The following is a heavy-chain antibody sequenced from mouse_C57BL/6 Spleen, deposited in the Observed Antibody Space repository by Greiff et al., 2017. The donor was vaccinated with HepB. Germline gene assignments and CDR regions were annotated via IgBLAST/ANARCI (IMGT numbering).Heavy chain of an antibody. Sequence: EVQLQQSGPGLVKPSQSLSLTCSVTGYSITSGYYWNWIRQFPGNKLEWMGYISYDGSNNYNPSLKNRISITRDTSKNQFFLKLNSVTTEDTATYYCARDWGTLHWYFDVWGTGTTVTVSS. CDR3: ARDWGTLHWYFDV. V-gene: IGHV3-6*01. D-gene: IGHD3-3*01. CDR2: ISYDGSN. J-gene: IGHJ1*03. CDR1: GYSITSGYY.